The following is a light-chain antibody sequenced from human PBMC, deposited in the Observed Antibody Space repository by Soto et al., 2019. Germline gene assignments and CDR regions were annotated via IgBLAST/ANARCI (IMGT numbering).Light chain of an antibody. Sequence: EIVLTQSPGTVTLSPGDRATLSCRASQSISANYLAWYQQKPGQAPRLLIYGVSIRATGIPDRFAGSGSGPDFTLTISSLQPDDFATYYCQHYNSYSEAFGQGTKVDIK. J-gene: IGKJ1*01. CDR1: QSISANY. V-gene: IGKV3-20*01. CDR2: GVS. CDR3: QHYNSYSEA.